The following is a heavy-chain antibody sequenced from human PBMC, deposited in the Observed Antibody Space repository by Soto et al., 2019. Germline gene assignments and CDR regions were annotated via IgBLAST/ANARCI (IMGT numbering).Heavy chain of an antibody. CDR2: IYYSGST. CDR1: GGSISSGDYY. V-gene: IGHV4-30-4*01. D-gene: IGHD3-3*01. Sequence: SETLSLTCTVSGGSISSGDYYWSWIRQPPGKGLEWIGYIYYSGSTYYNPSLKSRVTISVDTSKNQFSLKLSSVTAADTAVYYCARDDAQLRFYYYGMDVWGQGTLVTVSS. CDR3: ARDDAQLRFYYYGMDV. J-gene: IGHJ6*02.